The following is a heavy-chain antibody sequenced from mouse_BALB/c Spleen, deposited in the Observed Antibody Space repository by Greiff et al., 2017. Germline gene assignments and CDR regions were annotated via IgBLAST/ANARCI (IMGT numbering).Heavy chain of an antibody. D-gene: IGHD1-1*01. Sequence: QVQLKQPGAELVKPGASVKLSCKASGYTFTSYWMHWVKQRPGRGLEWIGRIDPNSGGTKYNEKFKSKATLTVDKPSSTAYMQLSSLTSEDSAVYYCTRGIYYGSSYLAMDYWGQGTSVTVSS. CDR1: GYTFTSYW. CDR2: IDPNSGGT. V-gene: IGHV1-62-3*01. J-gene: IGHJ4*01. CDR3: TRGIYYGSSYLAMDY.